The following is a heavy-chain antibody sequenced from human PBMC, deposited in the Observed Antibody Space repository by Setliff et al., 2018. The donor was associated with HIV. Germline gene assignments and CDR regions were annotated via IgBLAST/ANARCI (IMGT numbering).Heavy chain of an antibody. J-gene: IGHJ4*02. Sequence: SETLSLTCTVSGGSVSSGSYYWSWIRQPPGKGLEWIGYIYYSGSTKHNPSLKSRVTISVDTSKNQFSLRLSSVAAGDTAVYYCARESPSSSWFYFDFWGQGTLVTVSS. CDR1: GGSVSSGSYY. CDR2: IYYSGST. CDR3: ARESPSSSWFYFDF. D-gene: IGHD6-13*01. V-gene: IGHV4-61*01.